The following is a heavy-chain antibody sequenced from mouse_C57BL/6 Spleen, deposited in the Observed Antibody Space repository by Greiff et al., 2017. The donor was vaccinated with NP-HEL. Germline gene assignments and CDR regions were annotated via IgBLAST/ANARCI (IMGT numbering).Heavy chain of an antibody. Sequence: QVQLQQSGAELARPGASVKLSCKASGYTFTSYGISWVKQRTGQGLEWIGEIYPRSGNTYYNEKFKGKATLTADKSSSTAYMELRSLTSEDSAVYFCAKEGGSSYPLYAMDYWGKGTSVTVSS. J-gene: IGHJ4*01. D-gene: IGHD1-1*01. CDR2: IYPRSGNT. CDR3: AKEGGSSYPLYAMDY. CDR1: GYTFTSYG. V-gene: IGHV1-81*01.